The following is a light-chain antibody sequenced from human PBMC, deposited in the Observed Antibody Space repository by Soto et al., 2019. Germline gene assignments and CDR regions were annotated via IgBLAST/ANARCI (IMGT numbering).Light chain of an antibody. J-gene: IGKJ4*01. CDR3: QQHSNWPLT. CDR1: QSVNTN. V-gene: IGKV3-15*01. Sequence: EIVMTQSPGTLSVSPGERVTLSCRASQSVNTNLAWYQQKPGQAPRLLIYDVSTRSTGIPARFSCSGSGTEFTLTISSLQSEDSAVYYCQQHSNWPLTFGGGTKVELK. CDR2: DVS.